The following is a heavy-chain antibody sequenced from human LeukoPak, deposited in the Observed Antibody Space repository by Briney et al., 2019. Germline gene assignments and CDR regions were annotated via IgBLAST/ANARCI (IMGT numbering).Heavy chain of an antibody. J-gene: IGHJ6*02. V-gene: IGHV4-59*01. CDR3: ASALIDHSWYSASYYYYGMDV. CDR1: GGSISSYY. CDR2: IYYSGST. D-gene: IGHD1-26*01. Sequence: PSETLSLTCTVSGGSISSYYWSWIRQPPGKGLEWIGYIYYSGSTNYNPSLKSRVTISVDTSKNQFSLKLSSVTAADTAVYYCASALIDHSWYSASYYYYGMDVWGQGTTVTVSS.